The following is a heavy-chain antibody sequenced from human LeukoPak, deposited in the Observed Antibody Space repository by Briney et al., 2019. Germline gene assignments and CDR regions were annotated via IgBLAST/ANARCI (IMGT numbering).Heavy chain of an antibody. J-gene: IGHJ4*02. CDR3: AKGTGDYFDY. V-gene: IGHV3-30*18. D-gene: IGHD7-27*01. CDR2: ISYDGSNK. Sequence: PGRSLRLSCAASGFTFSSYGMHWVRQAPGKGLEWVAVISYDGSNKYYADSVKGRFTISRDNSKNTLYLQMNSLRAEDTAVYYCAKGTGDYFDYWGQGTLVTVSS. CDR1: GFTFSSYG.